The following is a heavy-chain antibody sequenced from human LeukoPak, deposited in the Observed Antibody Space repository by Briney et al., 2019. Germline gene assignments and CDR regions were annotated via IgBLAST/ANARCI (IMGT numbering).Heavy chain of an antibody. D-gene: IGHD4-17*01. CDR3: ARGGNYGDYGEDY. CDR1: GFTVSANY. CDR2: IYHSGST. V-gene: IGHV4-38-2*01. Sequence: GSLRLSCEASGFTVSANYMTWVRQAPGKGLEWIGSIYHSGSTYYNPSLKSRVTISVDTSKNQFSLKLSSVTAADTAVYYCARGGNYGDYGEDYWGQGTLVTVSS. J-gene: IGHJ4*02.